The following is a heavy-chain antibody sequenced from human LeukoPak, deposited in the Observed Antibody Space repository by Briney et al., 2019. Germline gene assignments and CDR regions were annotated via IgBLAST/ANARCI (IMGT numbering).Heavy chain of an antibody. CDR1: GVTFSSYA. CDR3: AKGRGYSYGSLYYYYGMDV. J-gene: IGHJ6*02. CDR2: ISGSGGST. V-gene: IGHV3-23*01. Sequence: GGSLRLSCAASGVTFSSYAMSWVRQAPGKGLEWVSAISGSGGSTYYADSVKGRLTISRDNSKNTLYLQMNSLRAEDTAVYYCAKGRGYSYGSLYYYYGMDVWGQGTTVTVSS. D-gene: IGHD5-18*01.